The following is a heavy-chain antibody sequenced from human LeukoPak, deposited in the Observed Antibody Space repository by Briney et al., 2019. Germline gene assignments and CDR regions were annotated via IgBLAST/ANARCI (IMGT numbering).Heavy chain of an antibody. V-gene: IGHV3-66*01. CDR2: IYSGGST. D-gene: IGHD4-23*01. Sequence: GGSLRLSCASSGFTVSRSYMSWVRQAPGKGLEWVSVIYSGGSTYYADSVKGRFIISRDTSKNTLFLQMNSLRAEDTAVYYCARDNYGANPYYFDYWGQGTLVTVSS. J-gene: IGHJ4*02. CDR1: GFTVSRSY. CDR3: ARDNYGANPYYFDY.